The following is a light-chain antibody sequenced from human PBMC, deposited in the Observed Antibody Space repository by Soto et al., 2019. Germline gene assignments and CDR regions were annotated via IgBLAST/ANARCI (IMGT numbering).Light chain of an antibody. CDR2: DVS. CDR1: SSDVGGYNY. Sequence: QSALTQPRSVSGSPGQSVTISCTGTSSDVGGYNYVSWYPQHPGKAPKLMIYDVSKRPSGVPDRFSGSKSGNTASLTISGFQAEDEADYYCWAYAGGSTYVVGTGTKLAVL. J-gene: IGLJ1*01. CDR3: WAYAGGSTYV. V-gene: IGLV2-11*01.